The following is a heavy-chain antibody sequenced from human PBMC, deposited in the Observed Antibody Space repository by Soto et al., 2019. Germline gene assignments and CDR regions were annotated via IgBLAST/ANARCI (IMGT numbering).Heavy chain of an antibody. Sequence: QVQLVESRGGVVQPGRSLRLSCTASGFTFSSYGMHWVRQAPGKGLEWVAVIWYDGSNKYFADSVKGRFTISRDNSKNTLYLQMNSLRAEDTAVYYCARDLHCSGGSCYAGGNYYYGMDVWGQGTTVTVSS. CDR2: IWYDGSNK. D-gene: IGHD2-15*01. CDR3: ARDLHCSGGSCYAGGNYYYGMDV. V-gene: IGHV3-33*01. CDR1: GFTFSSYG. J-gene: IGHJ6*02.